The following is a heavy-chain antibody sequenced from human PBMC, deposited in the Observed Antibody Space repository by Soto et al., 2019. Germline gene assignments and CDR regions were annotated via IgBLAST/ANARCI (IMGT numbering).Heavy chain of an antibody. CDR1: GGSISSGGDY. CDR3: GRGLTMFRVGMDY. CDR2: IYYTGGA. Sequence: SQTLSLTCTVSGGSISSGGDYWSWIRQRPGNGLERIGYIYYTGGAYYNPSLKSRLTLSVDTARSQSSLKLTSVTAADTAVYFCGRGLTMFRVGMDYWGQGTLVTVS. D-gene: IGHD3-10*01. J-gene: IGHJ4*02. V-gene: IGHV4-31*03.